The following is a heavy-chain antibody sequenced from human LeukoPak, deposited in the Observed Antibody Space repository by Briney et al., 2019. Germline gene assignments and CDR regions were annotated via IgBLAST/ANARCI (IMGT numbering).Heavy chain of an antibody. V-gene: IGHV3-23*01. Sequence: GGSLRLSCAASGFTFSSYGMSWVRQAPGKGLEWVSGISGSGGSSGGSTYYADSAKGRFTISRDNSKNMLYLQMNSLRAEDTAVYYCAKGRWNFDYWGQGSLVTVSS. CDR2: ISGSGGSSGGST. CDR3: AKGRWNFDY. CDR1: GFTFSSYG. J-gene: IGHJ4*02. D-gene: IGHD1-1*01.